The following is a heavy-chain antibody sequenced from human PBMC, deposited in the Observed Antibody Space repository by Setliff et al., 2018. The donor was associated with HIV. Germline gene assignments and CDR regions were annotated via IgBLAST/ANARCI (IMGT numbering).Heavy chain of an antibody. J-gene: IGHJ5*02. CDR3: ARDRHSSGLGSYGP. Sequence: TLSLTCTISGGSFGVYRWSWIRQSAGRGLEWIGRIDSSGTTDYKPSLKGRVAISVDTSRNQFSLRVTSVTAADTAVYFCARDRHSSGLGSYGPWGPGTLVTVSS. CDR2: IDSSGTT. V-gene: IGHV4-4*07. CDR1: GGSFGVYR. D-gene: IGHD3-10*01.